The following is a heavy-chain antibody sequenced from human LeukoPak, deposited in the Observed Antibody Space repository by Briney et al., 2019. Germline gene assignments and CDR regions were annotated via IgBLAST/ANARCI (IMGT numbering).Heavy chain of an antibody. D-gene: IGHD6-13*01. Sequence: GGSLRPSCAASXFTFSSYCMSWVRQAPGKGLEWVSAISGSGGSTYYADSVKGWFTISRDNSKNTLYLQMNSLRAEDTAVYYCAKVGSSSQASPLYWGQGTLVTVSS. CDR1: XFTFSSYC. J-gene: IGHJ4*02. CDR3: AKVGSSSQASPLY. CDR2: ISGSGGST. V-gene: IGHV3-23*01.